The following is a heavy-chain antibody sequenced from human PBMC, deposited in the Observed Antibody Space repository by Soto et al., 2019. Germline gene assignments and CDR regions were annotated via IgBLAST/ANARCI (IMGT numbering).Heavy chain of an antibody. D-gene: IGHD5-12*01. CDR3: AKAFGYNSGGSGADNDY. CDR1: GFTFNTYA. Sequence: EVQLLESGGGLVQPGGSLRLSCAASGFTFNTYAMSWVRQAPGKGLEWVSAISGGAESIYYPDSVKGRFTISRDNSKNPRYLHTNRLRAQATAASYRAKAFGYNSGGSGADNDYRGQGALGTVSS. J-gene: IGHJ4*02. V-gene: IGHV3-23*01. CDR2: ISGGAESI.